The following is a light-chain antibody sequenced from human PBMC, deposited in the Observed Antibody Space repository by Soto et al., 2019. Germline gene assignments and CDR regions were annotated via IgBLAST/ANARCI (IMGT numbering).Light chain of an antibody. CDR3: QQSNNWPYT. CDR2: GSS. Sequence: EIVMTQSPATLSVSPGERATLSCRASQSVSSNLAWYQQKHGQVPRLLFYGSSTRATGVQARFTVSGSGTDFTLTISSLQSEEFAVYYCQQSNNWPYTFGQGTKLEIK. J-gene: IGKJ2*01. V-gene: IGKV3-15*01. CDR1: QSVSSN.